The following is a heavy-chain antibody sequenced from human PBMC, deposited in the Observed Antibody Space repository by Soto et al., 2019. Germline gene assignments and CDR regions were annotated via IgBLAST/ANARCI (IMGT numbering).Heavy chain of an antibody. D-gene: IGHD3-22*01. Sequence: GGSLRLSCAASGFTFSSYAMSWVRQAPGKGLEWVSVISASGGSTDYAEYVKGRFTISRDNSKNTLYLQMNSLRAEDTAVYYCAKFRDDSSGYSVDPWGQGTLVTVSS. V-gene: IGHV3-23*01. CDR2: ISASGGST. CDR3: AKFRDDSSGYSVDP. CDR1: GFTFSSYA. J-gene: IGHJ5*02.